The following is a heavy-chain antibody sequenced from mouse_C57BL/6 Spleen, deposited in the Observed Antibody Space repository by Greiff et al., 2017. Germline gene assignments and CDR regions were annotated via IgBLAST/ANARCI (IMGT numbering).Heavy chain of an antibody. J-gene: IGHJ3*01. CDR2: ISDGGSYT. CDR3: ARSYGGYYLWFAY. CDR1: GFTFSSYA. Sequence: EVQLVESGGGLVKPGGSLKLSCAASGFTFSSYAMSWVRQTPEKRLEWVATISDGGSYTYYPDNVKGRFTISRDNAKNNLYLQMSHLKSEDTAMYYCARSYGGYYLWFAYWGQGTLVTVSA. V-gene: IGHV5-4*01. D-gene: IGHD2-3*01.